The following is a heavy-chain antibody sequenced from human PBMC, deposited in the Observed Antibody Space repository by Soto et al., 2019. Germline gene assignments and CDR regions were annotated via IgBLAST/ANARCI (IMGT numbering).Heavy chain of an antibody. CDR1: GFSLSTSGMR. D-gene: IGHD6-19*01. V-gene: IGHV2-70*04. CDR2: IDWDDDK. CDR3: GPIKRNSGCNNWFDP. Sequence: FGPTLVNPTQTLTLTCTFSGFSLSTSGMRVSWIRQPPGKALEWLARIDWDDDKFYSTFLKTRLTISKDTSKNQVVLTMTNMDPVHTATYYCGPIKRNSGCNNWFDPLGQGALVTVFS. J-gene: IGHJ5*02.